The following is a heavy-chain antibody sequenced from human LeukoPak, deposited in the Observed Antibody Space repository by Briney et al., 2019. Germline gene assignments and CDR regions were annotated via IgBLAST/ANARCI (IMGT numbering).Heavy chain of an antibody. D-gene: IGHD3-22*01. V-gene: IGHV1-46*01. J-gene: IGHJ4*02. Sequence: ASVKVSCKASGYTFTRYYMHWVRQAPGQGLEWIGIINPSGGSTSYVQKFQGRVTMTRDTSTSTVYMELSSLRSEDTAVYYCARDQVPYYYDSSGSAIDYWGQGTLVTVSS. CDR1: GYTFTRYY. CDR2: INPSGGST. CDR3: ARDQVPYYYDSSGSAIDY.